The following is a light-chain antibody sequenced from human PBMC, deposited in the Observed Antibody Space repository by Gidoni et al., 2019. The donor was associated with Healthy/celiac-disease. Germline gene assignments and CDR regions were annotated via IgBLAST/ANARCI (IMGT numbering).Light chain of an antibody. V-gene: IGKV3-15*01. CDR3: QQYNNWPTWT. Sequence: EIVMTQSPATLSVSPGERATLSCRASQSVSINLAWYHQKPGQAPRLLIYGASTRATGIPARFSGSGCGTEFTLTISSLQSEDFAVYYCQQYNNWPTWTFGQGTKVEIK. CDR1: QSVSIN. J-gene: IGKJ1*01. CDR2: GAS.